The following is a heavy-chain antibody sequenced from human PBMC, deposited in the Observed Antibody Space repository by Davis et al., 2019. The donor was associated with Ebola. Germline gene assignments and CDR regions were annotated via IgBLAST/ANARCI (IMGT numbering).Heavy chain of an antibody. CDR1: GGSIRGYQ. J-gene: IGHJ4*02. V-gene: IGHV4-59*01. D-gene: IGHD1-26*01. CDR3: ARDQMGSLDY. CDR2: IFNSGTA. Sequence: MPSETLSLTCTVSGGSIRGYQWAWIRQPPGKGLDYVGHIFNSGTAIYNSALKSRVTISLDKSSKQFSLKLNSVTAADTAIYFCARDQMGSLDYWGQGTLVTVSS.